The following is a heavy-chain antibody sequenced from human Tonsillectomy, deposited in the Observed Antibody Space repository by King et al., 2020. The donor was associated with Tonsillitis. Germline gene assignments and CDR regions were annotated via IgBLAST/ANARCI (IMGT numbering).Heavy chain of an antibody. Sequence: EGQLVQSGAEVKKPGESLKISCKGSGYRFTTYWIGWVRQMPGKGLEWMGIIYPGDSETRYSPSFQGQVTISADKSTSTAYLQWSSLRASDTAIYYCAGGLAAAGPSASFYFDFLGQGTLVTVSS. CDR3: AGGLAAAGPSASFYFDF. CDR2: IYPGDSET. CDR1: GYRFTTYW. V-gene: IGHV5-51*01. D-gene: IGHD6-13*01. J-gene: IGHJ4*02.